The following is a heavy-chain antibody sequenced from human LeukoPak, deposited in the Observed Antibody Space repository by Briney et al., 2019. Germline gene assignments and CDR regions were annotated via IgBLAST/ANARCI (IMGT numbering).Heavy chain of an antibody. Sequence: SETLSLTCAVYGGSFRGYYWRCICHPPRGRQGWSGEINHSGSTNYNPSLKSRVTISVDTSKNQFSLKLSSVTAADTAVYYCARRFYYDSSGYYSLDYWGQGTLVTVSS. J-gene: IGHJ4*02. CDR3: ARRFYYDSSGYYSLDY. D-gene: IGHD3-22*01. CDR1: GGSFRGYY. CDR2: INHSGST. V-gene: IGHV4-34*01.